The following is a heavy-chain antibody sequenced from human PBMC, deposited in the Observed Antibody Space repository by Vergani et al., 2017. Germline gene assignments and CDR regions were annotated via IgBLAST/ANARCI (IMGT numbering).Heavy chain of an antibody. Sequence: DVQLVESGGDLVQPGGSLTLSCAASGFNVGHYWMSWVRQAPGKGLEWVANIKEDGTEKYYLDSVKGRFTISRDIAENSIYLEMNSLRVEDTAVYYCAREGVPRCCIVGAPDFWGQGTQVTVSS. J-gene: IGHJ4*02. V-gene: IGHV3-7*01. CDR1: GFNVGHYW. D-gene: IGHD1-26*01. CDR3: AREGVPRCCIVGAPDF. CDR2: IKEDGTEK.